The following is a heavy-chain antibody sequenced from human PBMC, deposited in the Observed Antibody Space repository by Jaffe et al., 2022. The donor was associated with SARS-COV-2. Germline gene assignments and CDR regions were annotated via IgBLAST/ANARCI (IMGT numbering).Heavy chain of an antibody. CDR2: IRSKAYGGTT. V-gene: IGHV3-49*03. CDR3: TRGTPPGIAPPFDY. CDR1: GFTFGDYA. D-gene: IGHD6-13*01. J-gene: IGHJ4*02. Sequence: EVQLVESGGGLVQPGRSLRLSCTASGFTFGDYAMSWFRQAPGKGLEWVGFIRSKAYGGTTEYAASVKGRFTISRDDSKSIAYLQMNSLKTEDTAVYYCTRGTPPGIAPPFDYWGQGTLVTVSS.